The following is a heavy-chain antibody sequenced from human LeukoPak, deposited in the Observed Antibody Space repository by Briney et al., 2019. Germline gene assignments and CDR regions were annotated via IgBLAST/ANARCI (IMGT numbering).Heavy chain of an antibody. CDR2: INWNGGSI. V-gene: IGHV3-20*04. J-gene: IGHJ4*02. CDR3: AREGLPFTYCSGGSCSYYFDY. Sequence: RSGGSLRLSCAASGFTFNDYGMSWVRQAPGKGLEWVSGINWNGGSIDYADSVKGRFTISRDNAKNSLYLQMNSLRAEDTALYYCAREGLPFTYCSGGSCSYYFDYWGQGTLVTVSS. D-gene: IGHD2-15*01. CDR1: GFTFNDYG.